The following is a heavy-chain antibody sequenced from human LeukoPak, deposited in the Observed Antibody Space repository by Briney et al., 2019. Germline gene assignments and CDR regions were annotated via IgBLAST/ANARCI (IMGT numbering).Heavy chain of an antibody. D-gene: IGHD6-13*01. V-gene: IGHV4-59*01. J-gene: IGHJ3*02. CDR1: GASIGSYY. Sequence: PSETLSLTCTVSGASIGSYYWSWIRQPPGKGLEWIGNIYYSGSPNYNPSLKSRVTISEDSSKNQFSLKLTSVTAADTAVYYCARHVPYSSSGADAFDIWGQGTMVTVSS. CDR3: ARHVPYSSSGADAFDI. CDR2: IYYSGSP.